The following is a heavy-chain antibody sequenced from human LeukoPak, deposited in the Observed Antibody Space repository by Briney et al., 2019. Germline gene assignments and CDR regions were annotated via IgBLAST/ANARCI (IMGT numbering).Heavy chain of an antibody. CDR3: ARSTRWTNGAYYYYYYGMDV. Sequence: SETLSLTCTVSGGSISSYYWSWIRQPPGKGLEWIGYIYYSGSTNYNPPLKSRVTISVDTSKNQFSLKLSSVTAADTAVYYCARSTRWTNGAYYYYYYGMDVWGQGTTVTVSS. D-gene: IGHD4-17*01. J-gene: IGHJ6*02. V-gene: IGHV4-59*01. CDR2: IYYSGST. CDR1: GGSISSYY.